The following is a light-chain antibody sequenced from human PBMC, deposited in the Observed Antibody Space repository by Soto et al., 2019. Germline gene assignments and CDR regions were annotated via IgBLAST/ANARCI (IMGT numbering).Light chain of an antibody. V-gene: IGKV3-20*01. CDR1: QSVSSNY. CDR2: RAS. J-gene: IGKJ4*01. Sequence: EIVLTQSSGTLSLSPGERVTLSCRASQSVSSNYLAWYQQKSGQAPRLLIYRASTRATGIPDRFSGSGSGTHSCLIISRLEPEDSALYYCQQSAASPLTFGGGTKLEIK. CDR3: QQSAASPLT.